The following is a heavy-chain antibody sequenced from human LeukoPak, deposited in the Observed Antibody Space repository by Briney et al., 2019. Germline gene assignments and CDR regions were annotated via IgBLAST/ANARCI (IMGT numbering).Heavy chain of an antibody. J-gene: IGHJ4*02. Sequence: SETLSLTCAVSGGSISSSSYYWGWIRQPPGKGLEWIGSMYYSGSTYYNPSLKSRVTMSVDTSKNQFSLKLSSVTAADTAVYYCARDQRDSSGYYPSYWGQGTLVTVSS. CDR3: ARDQRDSSGYYPSY. V-gene: IGHV4-39*07. CDR2: MYYSGST. D-gene: IGHD3-22*01. CDR1: GGSISSSSYY.